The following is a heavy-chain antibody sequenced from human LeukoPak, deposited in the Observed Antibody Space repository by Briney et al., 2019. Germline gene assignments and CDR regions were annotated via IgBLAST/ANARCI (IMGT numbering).Heavy chain of an antibody. CDR2: ISGSGGTT. Sequence: GGSLRLSCAASGVTLSNYAMTWVRQAPGKGLEWVSGISGSGGTTYYADSVKPRFTISRDNSKNTLHLQMNSLRVDDTAIYYCAKDRTAQNFYWYPYYFDSWGPGTLVTVSS. CDR3: AKDRTAQNFYWYPYYFDS. CDR1: GVTLSNYA. V-gene: IGHV3-23*01. J-gene: IGHJ4*02. D-gene: IGHD3-9*01.